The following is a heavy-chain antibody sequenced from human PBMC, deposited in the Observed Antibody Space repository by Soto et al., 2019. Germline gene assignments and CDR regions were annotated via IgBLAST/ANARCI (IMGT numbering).Heavy chain of an antibody. V-gene: IGHV1-18*01. D-gene: IGHD3-10*01. J-gene: IGHJ6*03. CDR3: ARDRGYYYYYYMDV. CDR1: GYTFTSYG. Sequence: ASVKVSCKASGYTFTSYGISWVRQAPGQGLEWMGWISAYNGNTNYAQKLQGRVTMTTDTSTSTAYMELRSLRPDDTAVYYCARDRGYYYYYYMDVWGKGTTVTVSS. CDR2: ISAYNGNT.